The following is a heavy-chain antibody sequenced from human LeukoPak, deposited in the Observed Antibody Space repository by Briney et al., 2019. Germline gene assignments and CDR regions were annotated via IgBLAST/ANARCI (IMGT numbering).Heavy chain of an antibody. J-gene: IGHJ5*02. Sequence: GGSLRLSCAASGFTFSSYSLNWVRQAPGKGLEWISYISPSSTSIYYADSVKGRFTISRDNAKNSLYLQMNSLRAEGTAVYYCARDAASGNNWFGPWGQGTLVTVSS. CDR2: ISPSSTSI. D-gene: IGHD3-3*01. CDR3: ARDAASGNNWFGP. CDR1: GFTFSSYS. V-gene: IGHV3-48*01.